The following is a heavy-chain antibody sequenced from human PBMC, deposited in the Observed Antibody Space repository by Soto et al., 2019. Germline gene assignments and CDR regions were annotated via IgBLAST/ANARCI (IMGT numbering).Heavy chain of an antibody. J-gene: IGHJ4*02. D-gene: IGHD2-21*02. V-gene: IGHV1-3*05. CDR1: GYTFTSYA. Sequence: QVQLVQSGAEEKKPGASVKVPCKASGYTFTSYAMYWVRQAPGQRLEWMGWINAGNGNTKYSQKFQGRVTITRDTSASTAYMELSSLRSEDTAVYYCARAWVVATAPDYWGQGTLVTVSS. CDR3: ARAWVVATAPDY. CDR2: INAGNGNT.